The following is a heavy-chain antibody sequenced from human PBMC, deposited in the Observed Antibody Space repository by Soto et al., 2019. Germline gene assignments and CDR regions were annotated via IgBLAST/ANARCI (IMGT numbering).Heavy chain of an antibody. CDR1: GGSISSSSFY. D-gene: IGHD1-20*01. CDR3: FRYQLLNSWFDP. CDR2: MLYSGTT. V-gene: IGHV4-39*01. J-gene: IGHJ5*02. Sequence: SETLSLTCTVSGGSISSSSFYWGWIRQPPGKGLEWIGSMLYSGTTYYNPPLKSRVTMSADTSKNEVSLKLNSVTAADTAVYYCFRYQLLNSWFDPFGQRNLVTVSS.